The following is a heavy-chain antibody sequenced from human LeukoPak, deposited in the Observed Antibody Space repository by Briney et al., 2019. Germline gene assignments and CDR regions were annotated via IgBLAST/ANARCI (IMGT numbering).Heavy chain of an antibody. CDR1: GFTFSDYY. J-gene: IGHJ6*02. CDR3: ARDFSITMVRVHQGMDV. V-gene: IGHV3-11*04. CDR2: ISGSGSTM. Sequence: PGGSLRLSCTASGFTFSDYYMTWIRQAPGKGLEWVSYISGSGSTMYYADSVKGRFTISRDNAKNSLYLQMNSLRAEDTAVYYCARDFSITMVRVHQGMDVWGQGTTVTVSS. D-gene: IGHD3-10*01.